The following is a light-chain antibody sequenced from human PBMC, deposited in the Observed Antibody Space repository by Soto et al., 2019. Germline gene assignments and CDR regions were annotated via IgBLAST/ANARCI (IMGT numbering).Light chain of an antibody. CDR2: EVT. Sequence: QSALTQPPSASGSPGQSITISCTGTSSDVGGYNYVSWYQQHPGKAPKLMIYEVTKRPSGVPDRFSGSKSGNTASLTVSGLQAEDEADYYCWSYAVGRTYVFGTGTKVTVL. V-gene: IGLV2-8*01. CDR1: SSDVGGYNY. CDR3: WSYAVGRTYV. J-gene: IGLJ1*01.